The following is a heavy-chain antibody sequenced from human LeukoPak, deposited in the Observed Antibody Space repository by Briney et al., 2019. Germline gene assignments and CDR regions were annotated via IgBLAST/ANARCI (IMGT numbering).Heavy chain of an antibody. V-gene: IGHV1-18*01. Sequence: ASVKVSCKASGYTFTSHGVTWVRQAPGQGLEWMGWISAYNGNTNYAQKFQGRVTMTRDTSTSTVYMELSSLRSEDTAVYYCARVVGYDSSGYYDYWGQGTLVTVSS. CDR2: ISAYNGNT. D-gene: IGHD3-22*01. J-gene: IGHJ4*02. CDR1: GYTFTSHG. CDR3: ARVVGYDSSGYYDY.